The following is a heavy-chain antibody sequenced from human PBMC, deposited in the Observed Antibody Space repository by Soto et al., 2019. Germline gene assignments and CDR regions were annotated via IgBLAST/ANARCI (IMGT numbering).Heavy chain of an antibody. CDR1: GGSISSGAYY. CDR3: ARGADYGSGSYRPYGMDV. V-gene: IGHV4-31*03. CDR2: IYNSGST. D-gene: IGHD3-10*01. J-gene: IGHJ6*02. Sequence: QVQLQESGPGLVKPSQTLSLTCTVSGGSISSGAYYWSWIRQHPGKGLEWIGYIYNSGSTYYNPSLKGRVTISVDTSRNQFSLKLSSVTAADTAVYYCARGADYGSGSYRPYGMDVWGQGTTVTVSS.